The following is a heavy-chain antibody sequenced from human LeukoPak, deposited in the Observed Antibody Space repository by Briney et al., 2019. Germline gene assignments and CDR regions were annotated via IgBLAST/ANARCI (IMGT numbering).Heavy chain of an antibody. CDR3: ARDAQLWSYFDY. CDR2: MNQEGSEK. V-gene: IGHV3-7*01. J-gene: IGHJ4*02. CDR1: GFTFSNFW. Sequence: PGGSLRLSCSASGFTFSNFWMNWVRQAPGKGLEGVAEMNQEGSEKYYVDSVKGRFTISRDNAKGSLYLQMNSLRVEDTAVYYCARDAQLWSYFDYWGQGILVTVSS. D-gene: IGHD5-18*01.